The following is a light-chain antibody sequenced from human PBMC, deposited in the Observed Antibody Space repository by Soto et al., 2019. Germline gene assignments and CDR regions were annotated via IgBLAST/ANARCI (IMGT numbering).Light chain of an antibody. J-gene: IGKJ1*01. CDR2: TAS. Sequence: EIQMTQSPSYLSASVGDRVTITCRASQTISRFLNWYKQKPGKAPKHLIYTASSLQSGVPSRFSGSGSGTDFTLSISSLEPEDFATYYCQHSYSTPRTFGQGTKVEIK. CDR1: QTISRF. CDR3: QHSYSTPRT. V-gene: IGKV1-39*01.